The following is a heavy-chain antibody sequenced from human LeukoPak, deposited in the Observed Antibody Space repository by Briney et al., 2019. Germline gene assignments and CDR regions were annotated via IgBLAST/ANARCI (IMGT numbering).Heavy chain of an antibody. D-gene: IGHD2-2*01. V-gene: IGHV4-30-4*01. Sequence: PSETLSLTCTVSGGSISSGDYYWSWIRQPPGKGLEWIGYIYYSGSTYYNPSLKSRVTISVDTSKNQFSLKLSSVTAADTAVYYCARDRRRCSSTSCYFTRDGMGVWGQGTTVTVSS. CDR2: IYYSGST. CDR1: GGSISSGDYY. J-gene: IGHJ6*02. CDR3: ARDRRRCSSTSCYFTRDGMGV.